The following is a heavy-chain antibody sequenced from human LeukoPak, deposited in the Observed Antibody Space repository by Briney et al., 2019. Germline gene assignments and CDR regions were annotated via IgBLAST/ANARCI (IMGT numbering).Heavy chain of an antibody. J-gene: IGHJ3*02. CDR2: INPNSGGT. CDR3: ARDPGMYYYDSSGYSDAFDI. Sequence: ASVKVSCKASGYTFTGYYMHWVRQAPGQGLEWMGWINPNSGGTNYAQKFQGRVTMTRDTSISTAYMELSRLRSDDTAVYYCARDPGMYYYDSSGYSDAFDIWAKGQWSPSLQ. CDR1: GYTFTGYY. V-gene: IGHV1-2*02. D-gene: IGHD3-22*01.